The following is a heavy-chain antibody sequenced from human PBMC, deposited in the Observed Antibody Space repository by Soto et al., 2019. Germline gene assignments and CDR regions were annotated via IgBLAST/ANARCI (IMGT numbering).Heavy chain of an antibody. V-gene: IGHV4-59*01. CDR3: ARRYSSGSYDVFDI. J-gene: IGHJ3*02. D-gene: IGHD6-19*01. Sequence: QVQLQESGPGLVKPSETLSLTCTVSGGFSSHYYWSWIRQPPGKELEWIGYIYHIGTTNYNPSPESRVTLSVDTSKSEFSLRLNSVTAADTAVYYCARRYSSGSYDVFDIWGQGTMVTVSS. CDR1: GGFSSHYY. CDR2: IYHIGTT.